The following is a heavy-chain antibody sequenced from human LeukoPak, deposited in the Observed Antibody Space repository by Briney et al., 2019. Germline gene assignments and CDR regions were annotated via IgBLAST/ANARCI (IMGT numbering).Heavy chain of an antibody. CDR3: ARGHPGWFGELLQFDY. CDR1: GGSISSSSYY. Sequence: SETLSLTCTVPGGSISSSSYYWGWIRQPPGKGLEWIGSIYYSGSTYYNPSLKSRVTISVDTSKNQFSLKLSSVTAADTAVYYCARGHPGWFGELLQFDYWGQGTLVTVSS. CDR2: IYYSGST. D-gene: IGHD3-10*01. V-gene: IGHV4-39*07. J-gene: IGHJ4*02.